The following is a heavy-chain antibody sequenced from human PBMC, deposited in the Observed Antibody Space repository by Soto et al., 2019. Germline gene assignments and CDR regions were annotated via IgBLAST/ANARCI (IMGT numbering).Heavy chain of an antibody. J-gene: IGHJ6*04. V-gene: IGHV1-46*01. Sequence: ASVKVSCKASGYTFTSYYMHWVRQAPGQGLEWMGIINPSGGSTSYAQKFQGRVTMTRDTSTSTVYMELSSLRSEDTAVYYCARDPAVAGTGYGMEVWGKGTKVTVSS. D-gene: IGHD6-19*01. CDR2: INPSGGST. CDR3: ARDPAVAGTGYGMEV. CDR1: GYTFTSYY.